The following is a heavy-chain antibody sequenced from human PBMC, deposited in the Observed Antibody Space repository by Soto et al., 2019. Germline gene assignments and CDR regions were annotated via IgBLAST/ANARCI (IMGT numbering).Heavy chain of an antibody. J-gene: IGHJ6*02. CDR2: INYSGST. V-gene: IGHV4-30-4*02. Sequence: SETLSLTCTVSGGSISSGDYYWSWIRQPPGKGLEWIGYINYSGSTNYNPSLKSRVTISVDRSKNQFSLNLSSVTAADTAVYYCASRNKGYYYGMDVWGQGTTVTVSS. CDR1: GGSISSGDYY. CDR3: ASRNKGYYYGMDV.